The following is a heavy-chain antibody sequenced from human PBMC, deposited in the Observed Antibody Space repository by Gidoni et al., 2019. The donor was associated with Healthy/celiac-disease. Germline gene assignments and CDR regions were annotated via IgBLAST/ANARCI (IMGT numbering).Heavy chain of an antibody. CDR2: NNAGNGNT. J-gene: IGHJ5*02. D-gene: IGHD6-25*01. V-gene: IGHV1-3*01. Sequence: QVQHLQYGGEAKKPGASEKALCKASEYTIPSYAMHWVRQAPGQRLEWMGWNNAGNGNTKYSQKFQGRVTITRDTSASTAYMELSSLRSEDTAVYYCAREGNWAAAGPNWFDPWGQGTLVTVSS. CDR1: EYTIPSYA. CDR3: AREGNWAAAGPNWFDP.